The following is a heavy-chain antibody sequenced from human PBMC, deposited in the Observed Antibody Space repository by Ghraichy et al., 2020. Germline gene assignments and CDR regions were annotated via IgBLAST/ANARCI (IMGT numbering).Heavy chain of an antibody. CDR3: ARDRRYSSGYYEYPYYYFDP. Sequence: SQTLSLTCVISGDSVSTNNAAWDWIRLSPLRGLQWLGRTYYRSKWYHDYAKFVEGRVVIEADTSKNQFSLLLKSVTPEDTAVYYCARDRRYSSGYYEYPYYYFDPWGRGTLVTVTS. J-gene: IGHJ2*01. V-gene: IGHV6-1*01. D-gene: IGHD6-25*01. CDR1: GDSVSTNNAA. CDR2: TYYRSKWYH.